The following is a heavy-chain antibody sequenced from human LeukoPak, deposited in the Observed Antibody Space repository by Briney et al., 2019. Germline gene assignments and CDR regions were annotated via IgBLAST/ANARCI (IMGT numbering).Heavy chain of an antibody. CDR1: GYTFTSYG. D-gene: IGHD3-16*01. CDR2: ISAYNGNT. Sequence: ASVKVSCKASGYTFTSYGISWVRQAPGQGLEWMGWISAYNGNTNYAQKLQGRVTMTTDTSTSTAYMELRSLRSDDTAVYYCARGITFGGVIPNWFDPRGQGTLVTVSS. V-gene: IGHV1-18*01. CDR3: ARGITFGGVIPNWFDP. J-gene: IGHJ5*02.